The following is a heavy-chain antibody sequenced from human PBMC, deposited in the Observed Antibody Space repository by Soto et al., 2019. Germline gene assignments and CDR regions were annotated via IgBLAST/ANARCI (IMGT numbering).Heavy chain of an antibody. Sequence: QPGGSLRLSCAASGFTFSSYAMSWVRQAPGKGLEWVSAISGSGISTYYADSVKGRFTISRDNSKNTVYLQMNSLRAEDTAVYYCAKSGGYNYGYQETDYWGQGTLATVSS. CDR2: ISGSGIST. D-gene: IGHD5-18*01. J-gene: IGHJ4*02. CDR1: GFTFSSYA. CDR3: AKSGGYNYGYQETDY. V-gene: IGHV3-23*01.